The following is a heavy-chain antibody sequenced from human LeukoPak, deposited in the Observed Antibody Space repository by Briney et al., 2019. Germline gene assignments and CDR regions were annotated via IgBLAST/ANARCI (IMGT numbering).Heavy chain of an antibody. CDR1: GYTFTSYG. Sequence: ASVKVSCKASGYTFTSYGISWVRQAPGQGLEWMGRINPNSGDTNYAQKFQGWVTMTRDTSISTAYMELSRLRSDDTAVYYCARGGITGTTRGPTRLNDAFDIWGQGTMVTVSS. CDR3: ARGGITGTTRGPTRLNDAFDI. V-gene: IGHV1-2*04. D-gene: IGHD1-20*01. CDR2: INPNSGDT. J-gene: IGHJ3*02.